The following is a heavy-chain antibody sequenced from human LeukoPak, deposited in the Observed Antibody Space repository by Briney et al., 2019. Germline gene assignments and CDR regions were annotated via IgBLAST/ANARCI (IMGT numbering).Heavy chain of an antibody. V-gene: IGHV3-53*05. CDR1: GFSVTNNY. CDR3: AKRYSSGWYYLDY. D-gene: IGHD6-19*01. J-gene: IGHJ4*02. Sequence: PGGSLRLSCAASGFSVTNNYMSWVRQAPGKGLEWVSVFYVGGATYYADSVKGRFTISRDNSENTLYLQMNSLRAEDTAVYYCAKRYSSGWYYLDYWGQGTLVTVSS. CDR2: FYVGGAT.